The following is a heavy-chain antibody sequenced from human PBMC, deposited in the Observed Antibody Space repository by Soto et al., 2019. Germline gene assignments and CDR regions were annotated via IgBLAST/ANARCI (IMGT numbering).Heavy chain of an antibody. J-gene: IGHJ4*02. CDR3: VTDRPRRTSGYLFDY. Sequence: EVQLLESGGKLVQPGGSLTLSCAASGFTFSTYAMAWVRQAPGKGLEWVSGVSASGLNTDYADPVKGRFYISRDNSKNTVSLHMNRLRAEDTAVYYCVTDRPRRTSGYLFDYWGQGTPVTVSS. CDR1: GFTFSTYA. V-gene: IGHV3-23*01. CDR2: VSASGLNT. D-gene: IGHD5-18*01.